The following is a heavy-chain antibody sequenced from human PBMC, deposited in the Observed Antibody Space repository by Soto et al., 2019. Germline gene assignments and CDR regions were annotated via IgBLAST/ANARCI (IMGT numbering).Heavy chain of an antibody. CDR3: ARGYKNWFDP. CDR1: GGSFSGYY. V-gene: IGHV4-34*01. D-gene: IGHD1-20*01. Sequence: PSETLSLTCAVYGGSFSGYYWSWIRQPPGKGLEWIGEINHSGSTNYNPSLKSRVTISVDTSKNQFSLKLSSVTAADTAVYYCARGYKNWFDPWGQGTLVTVSS. J-gene: IGHJ5*02. CDR2: INHSGST.